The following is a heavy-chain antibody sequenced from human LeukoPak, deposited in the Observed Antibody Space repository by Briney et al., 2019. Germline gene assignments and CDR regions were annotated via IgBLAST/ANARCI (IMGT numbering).Heavy chain of an antibody. D-gene: IGHD3-16*01. Sequence: GGSLRLSCAASRFTFSDYWMTWVRQAPGKGLKWVANIKQDGSERYYVDSVKGRFTISRDNAKNSLYLQMNSLRAEDTAVYYCARDDYVWGVNYYYMDVWGKGTTVTVSS. V-gene: IGHV3-7*01. CDR1: RFTFSDYW. CDR3: ARDDYVWGVNYYYMDV. J-gene: IGHJ6*03. CDR2: IKQDGSER.